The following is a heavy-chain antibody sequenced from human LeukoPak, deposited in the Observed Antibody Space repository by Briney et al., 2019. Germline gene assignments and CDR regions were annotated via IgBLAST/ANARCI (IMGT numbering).Heavy chain of an antibody. V-gene: IGHV3-66*01. CDR1: GFTVSSNY. D-gene: IGHD6-19*01. CDR3: ARASSSGWRGNLDC. Sequence: GGSLRLSCAASGFTVSSNYMSWVRQAPGKGLEWVSIIYSGGSTYYADSVKGRFTISRDNSKNTLYLQMNSLRAEDTAVYYCARASSSGWRGNLDCWGQGTLVTVSS. CDR2: IYSGGST. J-gene: IGHJ4*02.